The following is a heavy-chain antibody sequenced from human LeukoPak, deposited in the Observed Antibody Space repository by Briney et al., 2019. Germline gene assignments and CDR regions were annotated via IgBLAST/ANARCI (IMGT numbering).Heavy chain of an antibody. J-gene: IGHJ2*01. V-gene: IGHV7-4-1*02. Sequence: ASVKVSCKASGYTFTSYAMNWVRQAPGQGLERMGWINTNTGNPTYAQGFTGRFVFSLDTSVSTAYLQISSLKAEDTAVYYCARECQAAAGTSVRCFDLWGRGTLVTVSS. CDR1: GYTFTSYA. CDR3: ARECQAAAGTSVRCFDL. D-gene: IGHD6-13*01. CDR2: INTNTGNP.